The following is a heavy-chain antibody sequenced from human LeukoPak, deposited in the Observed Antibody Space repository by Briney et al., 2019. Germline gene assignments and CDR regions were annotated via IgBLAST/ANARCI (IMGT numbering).Heavy chain of an antibody. J-gene: IGHJ4*02. CDR3: ARDAPGIAAAGSREGGYYFDY. CDR2: IYYSGST. V-gene: IGHV4-39*07. D-gene: IGHD6-13*01. CDR1: GGSISSSSYY. Sequence: PSETLSPTCTVSGGSISSSSYYWGWIRQPPGKGLEWIGSIYYSGSTYYNPSLKSRVTISVDTSKNQFSLKLSSVTAADTAVYYCARDAPGIAAAGSREGGYYFDYWGQGTLVTVSS.